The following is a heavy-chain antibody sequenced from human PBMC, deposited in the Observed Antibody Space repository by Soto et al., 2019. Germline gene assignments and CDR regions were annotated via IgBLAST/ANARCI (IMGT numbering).Heavy chain of an antibody. J-gene: IGHJ5*02. V-gene: IGHV3-30-3*01. Sequence: GGSLRLSCAASGFTFSSYAMHWVRQAPGKGLEWVAVISYDGSNKYYADSVKGRFTISRDNSKNTLYLLMNSLRAEDTAVYYCARDPTGIAAAGGVYNWFDPWGQGTLVTVSS. D-gene: IGHD6-13*01. CDR2: ISYDGSNK. CDR1: GFTFSSYA. CDR3: ARDPTGIAAAGGVYNWFDP.